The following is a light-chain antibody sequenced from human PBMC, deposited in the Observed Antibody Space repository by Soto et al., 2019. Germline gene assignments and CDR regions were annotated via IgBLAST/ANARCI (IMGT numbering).Light chain of an antibody. Sequence: QSALTQPASVSGSPGQSITISCTVTGGDVGDYNFVSWYRQHPGKVPKLLIYDVSDRPSGVSNRFSGSKSGITASLTISGLQADDEADYYCSSYTTSRTQVFGGGTKLTVL. CDR1: GGDVGDYNF. CDR3: SSYTTSRTQV. J-gene: IGLJ3*02. V-gene: IGLV2-14*03. CDR2: DVS.